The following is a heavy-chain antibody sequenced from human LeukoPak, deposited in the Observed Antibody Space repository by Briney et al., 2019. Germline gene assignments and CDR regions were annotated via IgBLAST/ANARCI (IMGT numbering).Heavy chain of an antibody. J-gene: IGHJ4*02. Sequence: GGSLRLSCAASGFTFSSYAMSWVRQPPGKGLEWVSAISGSGGSTYYADSVKGRFTISRDNSKNTLYLQMNSLRAEDTAVYYCATEYDILTGVDYWGQGTLVTVSS. CDR2: ISGSGGST. CDR1: GFTFSSYA. CDR3: ATEYDILTGVDY. D-gene: IGHD3-9*01. V-gene: IGHV3-23*01.